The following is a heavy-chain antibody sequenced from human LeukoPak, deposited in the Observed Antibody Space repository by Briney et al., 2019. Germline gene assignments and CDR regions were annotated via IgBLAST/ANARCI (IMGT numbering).Heavy chain of an antibody. CDR2: IDPNDGST. J-gene: IGHJ4*02. CDR3: ARGGPYHGWDY. D-gene: IGHD2-15*01. Sequence: ASVKVPCKASGYTFTSYNMHWVRQAPGQGLEWVGRIDPNDGSTIYARNLQGRVTMTSDTSTRTVYMELSSLRSEDTAVYYCARGGPYHGWDYWGQGALVTVSS. V-gene: IGHV1-46*01. CDR1: GYTFTSYN.